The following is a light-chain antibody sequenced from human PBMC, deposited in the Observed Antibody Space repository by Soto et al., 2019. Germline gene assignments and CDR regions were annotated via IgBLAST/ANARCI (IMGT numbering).Light chain of an antibody. V-gene: IGKV4-1*01. J-gene: IGKJ1*01. CDR1: QGVLYGSNNKNY. CDR2: WAS. CDR3: QQYYSTPRT. Sequence: DIVMTQSPDSLAVSLGERATINCKSSQGVLYGSNNKNYLAWYQQKPGQPPKLLIYWASTRESGVPDRFSGSGSGTDFTLTISSLQAEDVAVYYCQQYYSTPRTFGQGTKVDIK.